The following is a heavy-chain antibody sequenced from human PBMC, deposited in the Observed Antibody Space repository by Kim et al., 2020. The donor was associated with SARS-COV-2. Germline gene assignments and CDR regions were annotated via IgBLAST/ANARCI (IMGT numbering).Heavy chain of an antibody. V-gene: IGHV1-2*06. D-gene: IGHD3-3*01. Sequence: ASVKVSCKASGYTFTGYYMHWVRQAPGQGLEWMGRINPNSGGTNYAQKFQGRVPMTRDTSISTAYMELGRQRSDDTAVYYCARDLPPEVTIFGAGIREYYLDYWGQGTRVTVSS. CDR2: INPNSGGT. J-gene: IGHJ4*02. CDR3: ARDLPPEVTIFGAGIREYYLDY. CDR1: GYTFTGYY.